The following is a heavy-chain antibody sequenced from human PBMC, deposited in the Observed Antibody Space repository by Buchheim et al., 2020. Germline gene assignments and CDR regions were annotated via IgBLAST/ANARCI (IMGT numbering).Heavy chain of an antibody. Sequence: EVQLVESGGGLVQPGGSLRLSCAASGFTFSSYWMSWVRQAPGKGLEWVANIKQDGSEKYYVDSVKGRFTISRDNAKNSLYLQMNSLRAEDTAVYYCARGGDCSGGSCYPWDYFDYWGQGTL. D-gene: IGHD2-15*01. CDR3: ARGGDCSGGSCYPWDYFDY. V-gene: IGHV3-7*01. CDR2: IKQDGSEK. CDR1: GFTFSSYW. J-gene: IGHJ4*02.